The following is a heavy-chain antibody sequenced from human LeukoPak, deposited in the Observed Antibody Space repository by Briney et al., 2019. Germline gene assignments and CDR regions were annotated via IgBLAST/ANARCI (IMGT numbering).Heavy chain of an antibody. D-gene: IGHD6-13*01. J-gene: IGHJ4*02. Sequence: GGSLRLSCAASGCTFSNFAVSWVRQAPGKGLEWVSSISAGGVSTYYADSVKGRFAVSRDNSKSTLYLQMNSLRAEDTAVYYCAKRLIYSSSWYYFDSWGQGTLVTVSS. CDR2: ISAGGVST. V-gene: IGHV3-23*01. CDR1: GCTFSNFA. CDR3: AKRLIYSSSWYYFDS.